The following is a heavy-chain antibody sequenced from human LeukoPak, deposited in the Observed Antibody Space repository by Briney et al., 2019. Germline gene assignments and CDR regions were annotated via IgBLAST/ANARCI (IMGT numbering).Heavy chain of an antibody. Sequence: ETLALTCAVYGGSFSCYYWSWIRPPPGKGLAWIGAINPSGSTNYNPSLKSRVTISVDTSKNQFSLKLSYVTAADRAVYHCVRDYNSSGYAFDYWGQGTLVTVSS. CDR2: INPSGST. CDR1: GGSFSCYY. D-gene: IGHD3-22*01. CDR3: VRDYNSSGYAFDY. J-gene: IGHJ4*02. V-gene: IGHV4-34*01.